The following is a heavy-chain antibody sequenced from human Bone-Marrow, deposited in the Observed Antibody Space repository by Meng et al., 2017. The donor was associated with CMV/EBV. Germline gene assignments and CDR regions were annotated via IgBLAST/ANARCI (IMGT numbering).Heavy chain of an antibody. CDR2: IYPGDSDS. J-gene: IGHJ6*02. V-gene: IGHV5-51*01. D-gene: IGHD6-13*01. CDR1: GYSFTTYW. CDR3: ARQGQQLVGSMDV. Sequence: GGSLRLSCEGSGYSFTTYWIDWVRQMPGKGLEWMGVIYPGDSDSRYSPSFQGQVTISADKSINTAYLQWSSLKASDTAMYYCARQGQQLVGSMDVWGQGTTVTVSS.